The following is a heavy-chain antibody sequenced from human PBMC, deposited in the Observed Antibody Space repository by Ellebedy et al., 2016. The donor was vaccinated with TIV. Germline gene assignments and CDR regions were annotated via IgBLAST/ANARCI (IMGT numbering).Heavy chain of an antibody. D-gene: IGHD2-2*01. CDR2: IYYSGST. CDR3: ARHAGSSVVVVPAARELYGMDV. Sequence: SETLSLTCTVSGGSISSSSYYWGWIRQPPGKGLEWIGSIYYSGSTYYNPSLKSRVTISVDTSKNQFSLKLSSVTAADTAVYYCARHAGSSVVVVPAARELYGMDVWGQGTTVTVSS. CDR1: GGSISSSSYY. J-gene: IGHJ6*02. V-gene: IGHV4-39*01.